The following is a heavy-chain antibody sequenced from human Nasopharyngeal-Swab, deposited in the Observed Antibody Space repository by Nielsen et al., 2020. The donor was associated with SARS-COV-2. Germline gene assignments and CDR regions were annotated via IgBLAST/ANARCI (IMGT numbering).Heavy chain of an antibody. D-gene: IGHD6-13*01. V-gene: IGHV4-39*07. CDR2: IYYSGST. CDR3: VGSSWYGDYYYYYGMDV. Sequence: ESLRLSCTVSGGSISSSSYYWGWIRQPPGKGLEWIGSIYYSGSTYYNPSLKSRVTISVDTSKNQFSLKLSSVTAADTAVYYCVGSSWYGDYYYYYGMDVWGQGTTVTVSS. J-gene: IGHJ6*02. CDR1: GGSISSSSYY.